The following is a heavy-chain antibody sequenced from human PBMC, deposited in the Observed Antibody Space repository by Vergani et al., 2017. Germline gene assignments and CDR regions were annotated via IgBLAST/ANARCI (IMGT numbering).Heavy chain of an antibody. V-gene: IGHV1-18*01. D-gene: IGHD3-3*01. J-gene: IGHJ4*02. CDR1: GHSSANHI. CDR2: VSTRNGNT. CDR3: ARSQITGFGAIDYFDL. Sequence: QIELLQSGAEVKKPGASVRVSCSPSGHSSANHIISWIRLAPGQGLEWMGWVSTRNGNTKYAQQFRGRVTMTSDISTTTVFMQLWSLKSDDTAVYFCARSQITGFGAIDYFDLWGQGTRVTVAS.